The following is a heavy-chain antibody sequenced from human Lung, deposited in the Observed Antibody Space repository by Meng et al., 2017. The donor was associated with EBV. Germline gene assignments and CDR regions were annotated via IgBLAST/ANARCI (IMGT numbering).Heavy chain of an antibody. D-gene: IGHD3-22*01. CDR1: GGSFTGNY. V-gene: IGHV4-34*02. J-gene: IGHJ4*02. Sequence: QVQLQQWGAGLFKPSETRSPTCAVYGGSFTGNYWTWIRQSPGKGLEWVGEINHSGSTNYNPSLKSRVTISVDTSKNQFSLKLSSVTAADTAVYYCARGRIIGDSSGYSDYWGQGTLVTVSS. CDR3: ARGRIIGDSSGYSDY. CDR2: INHSGST.